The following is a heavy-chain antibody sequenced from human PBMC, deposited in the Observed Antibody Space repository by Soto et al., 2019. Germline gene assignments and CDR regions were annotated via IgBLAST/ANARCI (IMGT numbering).Heavy chain of an antibody. CDR3: ARHGTIYYYYYGMDV. Sequence: GESLKISFKGSGYSFTSYWISWVRQMPGKGLEWMGRIDPSDSYTNYSPSFQGHVTISADKSISTAYLQWSSLKASDTAMYYCARHGTIYYYYYGMDVWGQGTTVTVSS. V-gene: IGHV5-10-1*01. CDR2: IDPSDSYT. CDR1: GYSFTSYW. J-gene: IGHJ6*02.